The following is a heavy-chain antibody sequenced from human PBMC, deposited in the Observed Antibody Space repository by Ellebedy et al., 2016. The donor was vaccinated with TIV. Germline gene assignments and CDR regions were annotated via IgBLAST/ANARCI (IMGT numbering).Heavy chain of an antibody. CDR1: GFTFSSYW. D-gene: IGHD2-15*01. CDR2: ITSDGSST. Sequence: GESLKISXAASGFTFSSYWMHWVRQAPGKGLVWVSRITSDGSSTNYADSVKGRFTISRDNAKNTLYLQMNSLRAEDTAVYYCVRRGGYCSGGSCYSHWFDPWGQGTLVTVSS. J-gene: IGHJ5*02. V-gene: IGHV3-74*01. CDR3: VRRGGYCSGGSCYSHWFDP.